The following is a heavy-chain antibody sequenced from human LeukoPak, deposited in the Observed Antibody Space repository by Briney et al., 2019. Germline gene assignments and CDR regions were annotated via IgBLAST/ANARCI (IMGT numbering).Heavy chain of an antibody. V-gene: IGHV4-59*08. CDR1: GDSLSTYY. CDR3: ATKVWYYDRSAFDI. D-gene: IGHD3-22*01. CDR2: VYYSGST. Sequence: SETLSLTCSVHGDSLSTYYWTWIRQPPGKGLEWIGYVYYSGSTDYNPSLKSRVTISVDTSKNQFSRELSSVTAADTAVYFCATKVWYYDRSAFDIWGQGTMVTVSS. J-gene: IGHJ3*02.